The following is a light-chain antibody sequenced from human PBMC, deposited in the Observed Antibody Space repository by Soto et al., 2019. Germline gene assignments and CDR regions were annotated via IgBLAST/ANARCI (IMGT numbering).Light chain of an antibody. CDR3: QQYNVWPLT. CDR1: QSVSSN. V-gene: IGKV3-15*01. J-gene: IGKJ4*01. CDR2: VAS. Sequence: EIVMTQSPATLSVSPGERATLSCRASQSVSSNLAWYQQKPGQTPKLLIYVASTRATGIPARFSGSGSGXXFXLTISSLQSEDFAVYYCQQYNVWPLTFGGGTKVEFK.